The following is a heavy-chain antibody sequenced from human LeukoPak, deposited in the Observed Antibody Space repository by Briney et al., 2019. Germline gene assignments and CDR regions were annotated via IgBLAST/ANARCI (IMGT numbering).Heavy chain of an antibody. D-gene: IGHD3-10*01. V-gene: IGHV3-7*01. CDR1: GFTFRTYW. CDR2: IKQDGSEK. CDR3: AREATVVRGNTIDP. J-gene: IGHJ5*02. Sequence: PGGSLRLSCAASGFTFRTYWMSWVRQAPGKGLEWVANIKQDGSEKYYVDSVKGRFTISRDNAKNTLYLQMNSLRAEDTAVYYCAREATVVRGNTIDPWGQGTLVTVSS.